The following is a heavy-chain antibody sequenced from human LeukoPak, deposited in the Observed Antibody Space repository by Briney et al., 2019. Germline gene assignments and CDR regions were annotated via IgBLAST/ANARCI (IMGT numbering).Heavy chain of an antibody. Sequence: SETPSLTCNVSDDSMKSYFWSWIRQPAGKGLEWIGRVHTSGGANYNPSLKSRVTMSLDTSKNLFSLELTSVTAADTAVYYCARDVTGPPTYYYYYMEVWGKGTTVTVSS. V-gene: IGHV4-4*07. CDR3: ARDVTGPPTYYYYYMEV. CDR1: DDSMKSYF. J-gene: IGHJ6*03. CDR2: VHTSGGA. D-gene: IGHD2-8*02.